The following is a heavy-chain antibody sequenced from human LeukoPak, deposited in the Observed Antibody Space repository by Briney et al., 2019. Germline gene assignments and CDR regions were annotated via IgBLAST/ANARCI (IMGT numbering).Heavy chain of an antibody. D-gene: IGHD4/OR15-4a*01. CDR1: GFTFSDYF. Sequence: GGSLRLSCVASGFTFSDYFMSWIRQAPGKGLEWLSFVSSEGDNIYYADSVKGRFTISRDNARNTLYLEMNSLRMEDTATYYCATSRAFDHWGQGTLVTVSS. J-gene: IGHJ4*02. CDR2: VSSEGDNI. CDR3: ATSRAFDH. V-gene: IGHV3-11*04.